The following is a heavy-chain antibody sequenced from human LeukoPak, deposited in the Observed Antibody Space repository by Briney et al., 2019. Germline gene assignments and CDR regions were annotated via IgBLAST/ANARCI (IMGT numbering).Heavy chain of an antibody. J-gene: IGHJ4*02. D-gene: IGHD1-26*01. Sequence: GGSLRLSCAASGFTFSSYAMHWVRQAPGKGLEWVAVISYDGSNKYYADSVKGRFTISRDNSKNTLYLQMNSLRAEDTAVYYCAKGGGISGGVGYFDYWGQGTLVTVSS. CDR2: ISYDGSNK. CDR3: AKGGGISGGVGYFDY. V-gene: IGHV3-30*04. CDR1: GFTFSSYA.